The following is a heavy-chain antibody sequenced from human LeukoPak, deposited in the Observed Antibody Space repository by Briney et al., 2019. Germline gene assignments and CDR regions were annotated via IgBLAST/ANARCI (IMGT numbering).Heavy chain of an antibody. V-gene: IGHV3-23*01. D-gene: IGHD1-26*01. J-gene: IGHJ4*02. CDR2: VNADGGNT. CDR3: TKRVKYGGTWDHFAD. Sequence: GRSLRPSCAASGFTFDNYRMSWVRQAPGKGMEWVSTVNADGGNTYYADSVKGRFTISRDNSKSTLILQMNSLRVEATALYYCTKRVKYGGTWDHFADWGQGTLVTVS. CDR1: GFTFDNYR.